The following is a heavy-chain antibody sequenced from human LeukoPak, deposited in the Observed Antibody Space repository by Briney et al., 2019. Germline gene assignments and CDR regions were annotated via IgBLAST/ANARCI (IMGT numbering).Heavy chain of an antibody. V-gene: IGHV3-7*01. CDR1: GFTFSSYW. CDR3: ARDQSRDRVPDAFDI. J-gene: IGHJ3*02. D-gene: IGHD2-2*01. CDR2: IKQDGSEK. Sequence: GGSLRLSCAASGFTFSSYWMSWVRQAPGKGLEWVANIKQDGSEKYYVDSVKGRFTISRDNAKNSLYLQMNSLRAEDTAVYYCARDQSRDRVPDAFDIWGQGTMVTVSS.